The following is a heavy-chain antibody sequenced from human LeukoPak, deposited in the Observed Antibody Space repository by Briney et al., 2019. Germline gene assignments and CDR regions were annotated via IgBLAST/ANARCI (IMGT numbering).Heavy chain of an antibody. Sequence: GRSLRLSCAASGFTLINFAMHWVRHAPGKGLVWVSIISSGGVLRYYADSVKRRFTISRDNSKNTLYLQLDSLRPEDTAVYFCATDSTYYYDSGSSGPHYFDNWGQGTLVTVSS. J-gene: IGHJ4*02. CDR1: GFTLINFA. CDR2: ISSGGVLR. CDR3: ATDSTYYYDSGSSGPHYFDN. D-gene: IGHD3-10*01. V-gene: IGHV3-30*16.